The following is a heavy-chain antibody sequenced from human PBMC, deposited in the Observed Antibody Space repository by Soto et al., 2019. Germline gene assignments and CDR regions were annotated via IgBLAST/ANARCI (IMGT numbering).Heavy chain of an antibody. D-gene: IGHD3-3*01. CDR2: IIPILGIA. CDR3: ARLHEPGVVITKFDY. J-gene: IGHJ4*02. Sequence: ASVKVSCKASGGTFSSYTISWVRQAPGQGLEWMGRIIPILGIANYAQKFQGRVTITADKSTSTAYMELSSLRSEDTAVYYCARLHEPGVVITKFDYWGQGTLVTVSS. V-gene: IGHV1-69*02. CDR1: GGTFSSYT.